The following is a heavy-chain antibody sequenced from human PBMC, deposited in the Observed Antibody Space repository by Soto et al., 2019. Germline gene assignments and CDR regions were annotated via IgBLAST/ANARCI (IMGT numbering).Heavy chain of an antibody. J-gene: IGHJ6*02. CDR2: ISSSSSYI. D-gene: IGHD3-10*01. V-gene: IGHV3-21*01. CDR3: ARAVRGGIIRARYYYYGMDV. CDR1: GFTFSSYS. Sequence: EVQLVESGGGLVKPGGSLRLSCAASGFTFSSYSMNWVRQAPGKGLEWVSSISSSSSYIYYADSVKGRFTISRDNAKNSLYLKMNSLRAEDTAVYYCARAVRGGIIRARYYYYGMDVWGQGTTVTVSS.